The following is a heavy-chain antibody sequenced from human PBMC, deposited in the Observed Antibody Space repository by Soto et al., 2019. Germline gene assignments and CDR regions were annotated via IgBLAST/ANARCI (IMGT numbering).Heavy chain of an antibody. J-gene: IGHJ3*02. V-gene: IGHV3-7*03. Sequence: EVQLVESGGGLVQPGGSLRLSCAASRFTFSSYWMSWVRQAPGKGLEWVANIKQDGSEKYYVDSVKGRFTISRDNAKNSLYLQMTGLRAEDTAVYYCARPGKRHAFDIWGQGTMVTVSS. CDR1: RFTFSSYW. CDR3: ARPGKRHAFDI. CDR2: IKQDGSEK.